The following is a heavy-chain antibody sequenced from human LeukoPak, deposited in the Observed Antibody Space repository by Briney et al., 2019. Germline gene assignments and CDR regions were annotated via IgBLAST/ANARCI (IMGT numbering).Heavy chain of an antibody. J-gene: IGHJ4*02. D-gene: IGHD4-17*01. CDR2: ISSSSSYT. CDR3: ARGYGDYEGDAPLDY. CDR1: GFTFSYYY. V-gene: IGHV3-11*06. Sequence: GGSLRLSCAASGFTFSYYYMSWIRQAPGKGLEWVSYISSSSSYTNYADSVKGRFTISRDNAKNSLYLQMNSLRAEDTAVYYCARGYGDYEGDAPLDYWGQGTLVTVSS.